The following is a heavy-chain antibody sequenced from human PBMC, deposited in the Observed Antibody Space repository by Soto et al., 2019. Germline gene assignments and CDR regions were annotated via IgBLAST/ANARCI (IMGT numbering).Heavy chain of an antibody. V-gene: IGHV3-23*01. J-gene: IGHJ5*02. D-gene: IGHD3-3*01. Sequence: EVQLLESGGGLVQPGGSLRLSCAASGFTFSSYAMSWVRQAPGKGLEWVSAISGSGGSTYYADSVKGRFTISRDNSKNTLYLQMNSLRAEDTAVYYCAKEPHYDFWSGYSVDPWGQGTLVTVSS. CDR1: GFTFSSYA. CDR3: AKEPHYDFWSGYSVDP. CDR2: ISGSGGST.